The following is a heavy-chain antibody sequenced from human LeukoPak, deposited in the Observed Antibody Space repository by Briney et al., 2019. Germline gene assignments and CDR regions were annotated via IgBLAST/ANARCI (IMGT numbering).Heavy chain of an antibody. V-gene: IGHV1-2*04. CDR3: ARSPSSSWPTFDY. CDR2: INPNSGGT. J-gene: IGHJ4*02. D-gene: IGHD6-13*01. Sequence: ASVKVSCKASGYAFTGYYMHWVRQAPGQGLEWMGWINPNSGGTNYAQKFQGWVTMTRDTSISTAYMELSRLRSDDTAVYYCARSPSSSWPTFDYWGQGTLVTVSS. CDR1: GYAFTGYY.